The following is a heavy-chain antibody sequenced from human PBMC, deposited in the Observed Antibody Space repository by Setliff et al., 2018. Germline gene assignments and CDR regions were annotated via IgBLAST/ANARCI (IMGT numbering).Heavy chain of an antibody. V-gene: IGHV3-74*03. CDR2: SNPDGRTT. D-gene: IGHD4-4*01. Sequence: GGSLRLSCAASGFTFSRSWMFWVRQAPGKGLVWVSHSNPDGRTTAYADSVKGRFTISRDNAQSTLYLQMNNLRIEDTALYYCAKDLRNDGYSFARWGQGTLVTVSS. CDR3: AKDLRNDGYSFAR. J-gene: IGHJ4*02. CDR1: GFTFSRSW.